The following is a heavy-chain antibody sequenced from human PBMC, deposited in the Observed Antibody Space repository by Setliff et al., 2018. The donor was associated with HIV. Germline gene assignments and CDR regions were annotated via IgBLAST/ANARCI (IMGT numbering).Heavy chain of an antibody. V-gene: IGHV4-30-4*08. CDR3: ARDGRDGSGYRTFDY. J-gene: IGHJ4*02. D-gene: IGHD3-22*01. CDR1: GGPISSGDYY. Sequence: SETLSLTCTVSGGPISSGDYYWTWIRQPPGEGLEWIGYIFYSGSTYYNPSLKSRVTISVDTSKNQFSLKLISVTAADTALYYCARDGRDGSGYRTFDYWGRGTLVTVSS. CDR2: IFYSGST.